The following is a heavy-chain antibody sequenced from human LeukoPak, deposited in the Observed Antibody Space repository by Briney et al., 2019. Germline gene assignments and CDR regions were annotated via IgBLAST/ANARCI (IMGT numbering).Heavy chain of an antibody. V-gene: IGHV4-34*01. D-gene: IGHD6-13*01. J-gene: IGHJ5*02. CDR1: GGSFSGYY. CDR2: INHSGST. CDR3: ARGWVSSSRRDINWLDP. Sequence: SETLSLTCAVYGGSFSGYYWSWIRQPPGKGLEWIGEINHSGSTNYNPSLKSRVTISVDTSKNQFSLKLSSVTAADTAVYYCARGWVSSSRRDINWLDPWGQGTLVTVSS.